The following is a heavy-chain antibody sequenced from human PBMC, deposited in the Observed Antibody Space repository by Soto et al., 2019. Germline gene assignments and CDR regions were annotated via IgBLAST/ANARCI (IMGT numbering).Heavy chain of an antibody. Sequence: QVQLVQSVAEVKKPGASVKVSCKASGYTFTRYGISWVRQAPGKGLEWMGWISAYNGNTNYAQKLQGRVTMTTDTTTTTAYMELRSLRSDDPAVYYCATYATDVLPRVRYFDCLPPAELDYWGQGTLVTVSS. CDR1: GYTFTRYG. J-gene: IGHJ4*02. D-gene: IGHD3-9*01. V-gene: IGHV1-18*01. CDR3: ATYATDVLPRVRYFDCLPPAELDY. CDR2: ISAYNGNT.